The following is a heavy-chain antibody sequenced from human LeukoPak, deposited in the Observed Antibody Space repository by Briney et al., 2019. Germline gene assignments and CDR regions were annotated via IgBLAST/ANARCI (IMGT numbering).Heavy chain of an antibody. V-gene: IGHV3-43*01. D-gene: IGHD3-3*01. CDR1: GFTFDDYT. CDR3: LRTVFGVVNNWFDP. J-gene: IGHJ5*02. Sequence: GGSLRLSCAASGFTFDDYTMHWVRQAPGKGLEWVSLISWDGGSTYYADSVKGRFTISRDDSKNTLYLQMNSLRAEDTAVYYCLRTVFGVVNNWFDPWGQGTLVTVSS. CDR2: ISWDGGST.